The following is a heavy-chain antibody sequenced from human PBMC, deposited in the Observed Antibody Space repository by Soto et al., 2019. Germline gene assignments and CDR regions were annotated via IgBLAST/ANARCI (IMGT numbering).Heavy chain of an antibody. CDR1: GFTFSNAW. D-gene: IGHD3-22*01. CDR3: TTDSYITSIIVRFDY. Sequence: PGGSLRLSCAASGFTFSNAWINWVRQAPGKGLEWVGRVKSKNDGGTTDFAAPVKGRFAISRDDSKNMVYLEMNSLQTEVRAIYYCTTDSYITSIIVRFDYWGHGTLVTVSS. J-gene: IGHJ4*01. CDR2: VKSKNDGGTT. V-gene: IGHV3-15*07.